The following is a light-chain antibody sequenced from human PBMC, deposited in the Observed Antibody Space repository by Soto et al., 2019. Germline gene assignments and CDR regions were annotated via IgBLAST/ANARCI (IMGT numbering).Light chain of an antibody. CDR2: KAS. CDR1: QSISRW. Sequence: DIQMTQSPSTLSASVGDRVTITCRASQSISRWLAWYQQKPGKVPNLLIHKASVLQSGVPSRFCGSGSGTEFTHTISTVQPDDAAPYYYQEYNSYSPYTFDQGTMLEIK. CDR3: QEYNSYSPYT. J-gene: IGKJ2*01. V-gene: IGKV1-5*03.